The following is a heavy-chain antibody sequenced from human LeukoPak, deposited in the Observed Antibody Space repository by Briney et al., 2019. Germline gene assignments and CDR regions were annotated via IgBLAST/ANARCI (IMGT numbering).Heavy chain of an antibody. Sequence: SVKVSCKASGCTFSSYAISWVRQAPGQGLEWMGMIIPILCIANYAQKLQGRFTITADKSTSTDYMEMSSMRSEDTAVYYCAREGYCSGGSCPTDYNWFDPWGQGTLVTVSS. CDR3: AREGYCSGGSCPTDYNWFDP. D-gene: IGHD2-15*01. V-gene: IGHV1-69*04. CDR2: IIPILCIA. CDR1: GCTFSSYA. J-gene: IGHJ5*02.